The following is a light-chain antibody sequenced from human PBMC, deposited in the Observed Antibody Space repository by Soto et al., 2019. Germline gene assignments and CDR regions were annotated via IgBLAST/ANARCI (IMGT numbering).Light chain of an antibody. CDR3: QHRGTWPPRIT. CDR1: QSFSNF. V-gene: IGKV3-11*01. J-gene: IGKJ5*01. Sequence: EIVLTQSPATLSLSPGQRATLSCRASQSFSNFLAWYQQKPGQTPRLLVYDTSNRTTGIPARFSGSGSGTDFTLTISSLEPEDSAVYYCQHRGTWPPRITFGQGTRLEI. CDR2: DTS.